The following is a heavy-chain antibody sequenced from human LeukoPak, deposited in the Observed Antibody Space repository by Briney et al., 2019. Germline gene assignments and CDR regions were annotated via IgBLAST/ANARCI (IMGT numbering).Heavy chain of an antibody. Sequence: GGSLRLSCAASGFTFSSYAMSWVRQAPGKGLEWVSAISGSGGSTYYADSVKGRFTISRDNSKNTLYLQMNSLRAEDTAVYYCANQGSYSYGLAFDYWGQGTLVTVSS. V-gene: IGHV3-23*01. J-gene: IGHJ4*02. CDR2: ISGSGGST. CDR1: GFTFSSYA. D-gene: IGHD5-18*01. CDR3: ANQGSYSYGLAFDY.